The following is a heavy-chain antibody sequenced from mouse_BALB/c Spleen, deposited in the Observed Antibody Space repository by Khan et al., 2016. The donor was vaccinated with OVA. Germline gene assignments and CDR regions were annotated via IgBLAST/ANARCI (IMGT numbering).Heavy chain of an antibody. CDR2: INPSNGYT. CDR3: VRDGAYHRNDGWFAY. V-gene: IGHV1-4*01. D-gene: IGHD2-14*01. J-gene: IGHJ3*01. CDR1: GYTFTSYT. Sequence: QIQLVQSGAELARPGASVKMSCKASGYTFTSYTIHWIKKRPGQGLEWIGYINPSNGYTNYNQKFKDKATLTTDKSSTTAYLQLSSLKSDESAVYNCVRDGAYHRNDGWFAYWGQGTLVTVSS.